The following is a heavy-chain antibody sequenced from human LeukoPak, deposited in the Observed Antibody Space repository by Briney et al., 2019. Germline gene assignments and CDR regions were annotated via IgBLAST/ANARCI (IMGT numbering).Heavy chain of an antibody. CDR1: GYTFTGYY. Sequence: GASVKVSCKASGYTFTGYYMHWVRQAPGQGLEWMGWINPNSGGTNYAQKFQGRVTMTRGTSISTAYMELSRLRSDDTAVYYCAREIQLDYYYGMDVWGQGTTVTVSS. D-gene: IGHD5-24*01. J-gene: IGHJ6*02. V-gene: IGHV1-2*02. CDR3: AREIQLDYYYGMDV. CDR2: INPNSGGT.